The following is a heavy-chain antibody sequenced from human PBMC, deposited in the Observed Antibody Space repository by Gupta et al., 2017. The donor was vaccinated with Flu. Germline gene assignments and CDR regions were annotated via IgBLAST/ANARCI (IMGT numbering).Heavy chain of an antibody. CDR2: ISDYVSNE. V-gene: IGHV3-30*18. D-gene: IGHD5-24*01. J-gene: IGHJ6*02. CDR1: GSSFSTYD. Sequence: AQVVKSWCGVVQPGRSLRISCAASGSSFSTYDLHWVRQAQGKGLAGGSVISDYVSNEYYADSVKGRFTISRDNSNNTLYLQMNSLRTEYTAVYHCSKDWKWNRNNYGMNVWGQGTTVTVSS. CDR3: SKDWKWNRNNYGMNV.